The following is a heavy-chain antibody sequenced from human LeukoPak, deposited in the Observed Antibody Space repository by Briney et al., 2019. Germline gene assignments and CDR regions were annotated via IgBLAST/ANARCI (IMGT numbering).Heavy chain of an antibody. Sequence: SETLSLTCTVSGGSVSSGSYYWSWIRQPPGKGLEWIGYIYYSGNSNYNPSLKSRVTISVDTSKNQFSLKVSSVTAADTAVYYCARPYRSGWHGSLEYWGQGSLVTVSS. CDR2: IYYSGNS. D-gene: IGHD6-19*01. V-gene: IGHV4-61*01. J-gene: IGHJ4*02. CDR3: ARPYRSGWHGSLEY. CDR1: GGSVSSGSYY.